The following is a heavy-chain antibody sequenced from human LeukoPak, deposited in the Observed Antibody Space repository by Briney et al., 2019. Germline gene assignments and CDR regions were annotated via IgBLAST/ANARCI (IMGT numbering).Heavy chain of an antibody. J-gene: IGHJ4*02. CDR1: GESISGFY. Sequence: ASETLSLTCTVSGESISGFYWNWIRQPPGKGLEWIGYIYYSGSTNYNPSLKSRVTISVDTSKNQFSLKLSSVTAADTAVYYCARHYEYSSSKYYFDYWGQGTLVTVSS. CDR3: ARHYEYSSSKYYFDY. CDR2: IYYSGST. D-gene: IGHD6-6*01. V-gene: IGHV4-59*08.